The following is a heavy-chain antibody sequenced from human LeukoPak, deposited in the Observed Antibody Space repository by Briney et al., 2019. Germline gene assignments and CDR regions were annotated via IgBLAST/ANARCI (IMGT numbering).Heavy chain of an antibody. D-gene: IGHD3-22*01. CDR3: ARVDLSWSDSSGYYRDWFDP. CDR2: INPSDDST. J-gene: IGHJ5*02. CDR1: GYTFNSSY. V-gene: IGHV1-46*02. Sequence: ASVKVSCKASGYTFNSSYMHWVRQAPGQGLEWMGIINPSDDSTRYAQKFQGRVTMTTDTSTSTAYMELRSLRSDDTAMYYCARVDLSWSDSSGYYRDWFDPWGQGTLVIVSS.